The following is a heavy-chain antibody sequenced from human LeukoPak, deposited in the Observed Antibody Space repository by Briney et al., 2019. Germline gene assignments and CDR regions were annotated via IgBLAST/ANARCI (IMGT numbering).Heavy chain of an antibody. CDR3: VRDLAYNYNYYYYGLDV. J-gene: IGHJ6*02. D-gene: IGHD1-1*01. Sequence: GGSLRLSCAASGFTFSSFEVKWVRQAPGKGLEWVSSINAGGSDIHYADSFKGRFTISRDNDKSSLYLQMSSLRAEDTAVYYCVRDLAYNYNYYYYGLDVWGQGTTVAVSS. V-gene: IGHV3-48*03. CDR2: INAGGSDI. CDR1: GFTFSSFE.